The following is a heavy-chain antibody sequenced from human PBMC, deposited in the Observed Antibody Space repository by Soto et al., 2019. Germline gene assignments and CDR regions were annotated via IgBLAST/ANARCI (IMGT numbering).Heavy chain of an antibody. CDR2: ISGSGGST. J-gene: IGHJ6*02. Sequence: GGSLRLSCAASGFTFSSYAMSWVRQAPGKGLEWVSAISGSGGSTYYADSVKGRFTISRDNSKNTLYLQMNSLRAEDTAVYYCAGDPRSVLGVYGMDVWGQGTTVTVSS. CDR3: AGDPRSVLGVYGMDV. CDR1: GFTFSSYA. V-gene: IGHV3-23*01. D-gene: IGHD2-15*01.